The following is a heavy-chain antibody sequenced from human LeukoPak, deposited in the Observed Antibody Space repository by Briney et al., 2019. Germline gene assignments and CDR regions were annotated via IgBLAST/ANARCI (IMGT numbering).Heavy chain of an antibody. J-gene: IGHJ4*02. D-gene: IGHD2-2*01. CDR3: ASLVVPAAEYYFDY. Sequence: GGSLRLSCAASAFTFSSYGMHWVRQAPGRGLEWVSSISSTSIYIYYADSLRGRFTISRDNAKNSLYLQMNSLRAEDTAVYYCASLVVPAAEYYFDYWGQGTLVTVSS. CDR1: AFTFSSYG. CDR2: ISSTSIYI. V-gene: IGHV3-21*01.